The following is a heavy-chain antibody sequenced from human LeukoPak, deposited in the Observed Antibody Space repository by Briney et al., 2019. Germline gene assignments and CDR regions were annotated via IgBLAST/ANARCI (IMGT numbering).Heavy chain of an antibody. D-gene: IGHD3-22*01. J-gene: IGHJ4*02. CDR2: MNPNSGNT. V-gene: IGHV1-8*01. CDR1: GYTFTSYD. CDR3: ARGLDITMIVLVFDY. Sequence: ASVKVSCKSSGYTFTSYDINWVRQATGQGLEWMGWMNPNSGNTGYAQKFQGRVTMTRNTSISTAYMELSSLRSEDTAVYYCARGLDITMIVLVFDYWGQGTLVTVSS.